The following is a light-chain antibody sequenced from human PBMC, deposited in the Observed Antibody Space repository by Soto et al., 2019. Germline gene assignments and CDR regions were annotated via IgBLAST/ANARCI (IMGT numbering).Light chain of an antibody. Sequence: QSALTQPPSASGSPGQSVTISCTGTSSDVGGYKYVSWYQQKSGKAPKLIIYEVNERPSGVPDRFSGSKSDNTASLTVSGLQAEDEADYYCSAYADLNNVLFGGGTKVTVL. CDR3: SAYADLNNVL. CDR1: SSDVGGYKY. CDR2: EVN. J-gene: IGLJ2*01. V-gene: IGLV2-8*01.